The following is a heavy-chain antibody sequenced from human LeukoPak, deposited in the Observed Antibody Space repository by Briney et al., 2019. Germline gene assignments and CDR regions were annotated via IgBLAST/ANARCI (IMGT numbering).Heavy chain of an antibody. J-gene: IGHJ4*02. D-gene: IGHD6-13*01. CDR1: GFTFSSYG. CDR3: AKGVSSWYPPHFDY. CDR2: ISYDGIKK. Sequence: GRSLRLSCAASGFTFSSYGMHWVRQDPGTGLEGVAVISYDGIKKYYAESVKGRFTISRDNPKNTLYLQMNSLRAEDTAVYYCAKGVSSWYPPHFDYWGQGTLITVCS. V-gene: IGHV3-30*18.